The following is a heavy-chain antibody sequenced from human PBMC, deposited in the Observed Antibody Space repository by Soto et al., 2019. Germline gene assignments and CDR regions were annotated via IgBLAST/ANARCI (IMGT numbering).Heavy chain of an antibody. D-gene: IGHD2-15*01. CDR1: GFTFNNYA. J-gene: IGHJ5*02. V-gene: IGHV3-23*01. CDR3: EKESYCSTSRCWGDNWFDP. CDR2: INGSGGGT. Sequence: EVQLLESGGGLIQPGGSLRLSCAASGFTFNNYAMTWVRQAPGKGLEWVSRINGSGGGTYNADSVKGRFTVSRDKSKNTLYLQMRRPTDEDTAVYFCEKESYCSTSRCWGDNWFDPWGQGTLVTVSS.